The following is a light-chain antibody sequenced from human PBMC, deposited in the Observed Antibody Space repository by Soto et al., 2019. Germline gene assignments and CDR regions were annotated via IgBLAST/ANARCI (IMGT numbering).Light chain of an antibody. J-gene: IGKJ4*01. CDR1: QSVLYSSNNKNY. V-gene: IGKV4-1*01. Sequence: DIVMTQSPDSLAVSLGERATIKCKSSQSVLYSSNNKNYLAWYQQKPGQPPKLLIYWASSRESGVPDRFSGSGSGTDFTLTISSLQAEDVAVYYCQHYYSTPPTFGGGTKVDIK. CDR3: QHYYSTPPT. CDR2: WAS.